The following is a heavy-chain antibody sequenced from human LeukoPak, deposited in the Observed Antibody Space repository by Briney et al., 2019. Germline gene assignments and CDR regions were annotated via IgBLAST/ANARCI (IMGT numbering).Heavy chain of an antibody. CDR2: IGPTGSDR. CDR1: GFAFRNHS. J-gene: IGHJ4*02. CDR3: ATETNGRHYDY. Sequence: GGSLRLSCGASGFAFRNHSLNWVRLAPGKGLEWVASIGPTGSDRYHADSIKGRFTISRDNANNFLYLRMNSLRAEDTAVYYCATETNGRHYDYWGQGTLLTVSS. V-gene: IGHV3-21*06. D-gene: IGHD1-14*01.